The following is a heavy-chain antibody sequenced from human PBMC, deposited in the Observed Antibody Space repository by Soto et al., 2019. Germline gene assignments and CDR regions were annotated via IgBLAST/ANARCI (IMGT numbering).Heavy chain of an antibody. D-gene: IGHD5-18*01. Sequence: EVQLVESGGGLVQPGGSLRLSCAASGFTFSNYWMHWVRQAPGKGLVWVSSINSDGSGTSYADSVKGRFTISRDNPKNTLDLQMNSLRAEDTAVYYCARETYSYGSYFDYWGQGTLVTVSS. CDR2: INSDGSGT. CDR1: GFTFSNYW. J-gene: IGHJ4*02. CDR3: ARETYSYGSYFDY. V-gene: IGHV3-74*01.